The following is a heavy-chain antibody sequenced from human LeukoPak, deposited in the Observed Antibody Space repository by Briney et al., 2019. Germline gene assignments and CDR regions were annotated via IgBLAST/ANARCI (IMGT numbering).Heavy chain of an antibody. D-gene: IGHD3-16*02. J-gene: IGHJ4*02. CDR2: IIPIFGTA. Sequence: GASVKVSCKASGGTFSSYAISWVRQAPGQGLEWMGGIIPIFGTANYAQEFQGRVTITADESTSTAYMELSSLRSEDTAVHYCARSSATYYDYVWGSYRFDYWGQGTLVTVSS. CDR1: GGTFSSYA. CDR3: ARSSATYYDYVWGSYRFDY. V-gene: IGHV1-69*13.